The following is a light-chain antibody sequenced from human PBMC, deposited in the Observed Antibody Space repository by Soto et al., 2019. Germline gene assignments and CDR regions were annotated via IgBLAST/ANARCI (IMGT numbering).Light chain of an antibody. J-gene: IGKJ3*01. Sequence: EIVLTQSPGTLSLFPGERATLSCRASQRVSSTYFAWYPQKPGQPPRLLIYGASKRATGVRDRVSGSVSGTDFTLTINRLEPEDFAVYYCQHYASSPPGFTFGPGTTVDIK. V-gene: IGKV3-20*01. CDR1: QRVSSTY. CDR3: QHYASSPPGFT. CDR2: GAS.